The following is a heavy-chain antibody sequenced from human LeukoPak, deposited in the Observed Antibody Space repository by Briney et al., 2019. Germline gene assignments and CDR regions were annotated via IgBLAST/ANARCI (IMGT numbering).Heavy chain of an antibody. Sequence: SETLSLTCTVSGGSISSGGYYWSWIRQHPGKGLEWIGYIYYSGSTYYNPSLKSRVTISVDTSKNQFSLKLSSVTAADTAVYYCARDSQYYMDVWGKGTTVIVSS. CDR1: GGSISSGGYY. CDR3: ARDSQYYMDV. V-gene: IGHV4-31*03. J-gene: IGHJ6*03. CDR2: IYYSGST.